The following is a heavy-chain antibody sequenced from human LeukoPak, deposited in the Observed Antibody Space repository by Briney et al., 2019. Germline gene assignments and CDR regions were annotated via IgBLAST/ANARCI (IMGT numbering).Heavy chain of an antibody. Sequence: SETLSLTCTVSGYSITSAYYWGWIRQPPGKGLEWIGSFFLKGSTYYNPSLKSRVTISVDTSKNQFSLKLSSVTAADTAVYYCARDSLRFWGYYYYYYMDVWGKGTTVTVSS. CDR3: ARDSLRFWGYYYYYYMDV. D-gene: IGHD3-3*01. CDR2: FFLKGST. CDR1: GYSITSAYY. J-gene: IGHJ6*03. V-gene: IGHV4-38-2*02.